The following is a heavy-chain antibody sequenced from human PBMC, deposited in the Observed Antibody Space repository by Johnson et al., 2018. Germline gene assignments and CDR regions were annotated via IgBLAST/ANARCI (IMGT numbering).Heavy chain of an antibody. Sequence: EVQLVESGGATVQPGGSLRLSCEASGFTFSSYAMTWVRQAPGKGLEWVSGISGRGSKTYYVDSVKGRFTTSRDNSKNTLYLQMNSLRAEDTALYFCAKTKDYDLLVYGLDVWGHGTTVTVSS. CDR3: AKTKDYDLLVYGLDV. CDR1: GFTFSSYA. CDR2: ISGRGSKT. D-gene: IGHD3-9*01. V-gene: IGHV3-23*04. J-gene: IGHJ6*02.